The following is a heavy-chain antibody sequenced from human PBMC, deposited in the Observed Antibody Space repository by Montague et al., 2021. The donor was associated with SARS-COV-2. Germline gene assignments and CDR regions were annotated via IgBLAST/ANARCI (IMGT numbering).Heavy chain of an antibody. Sequence: SETLSLTCTVSGGSISTNYWSWIRQPPGKGLEWIGNIYYSGGTNYSPYLKSRVTISVDTSKYQFSLMLSSVTAADTAVYYCASVGYHAHQNYWYFDLWGRGTLVTVSS. J-gene: IGHJ2*01. V-gene: IGHV4-59*08. CDR3: ASVGYHAHQNYWYFDL. CDR1: GGSISTNY. CDR2: IYYSGGT. D-gene: IGHD2-2*01.